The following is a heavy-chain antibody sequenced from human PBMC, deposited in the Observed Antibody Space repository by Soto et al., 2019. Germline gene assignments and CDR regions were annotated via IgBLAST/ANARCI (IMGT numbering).Heavy chain of an antibody. CDR2: ILPFFGTA. V-gene: IGHV1-69*13. CDR3: ARGHEYDGNSDAFDV. J-gene: IGHJ3*01. D-gene: IGHD3-10*01. Sequence: QVHLVQSGAEVKKPGSSVKVSCKYSGGTFRTESINWVRQAPGQGLEWMGGILPFFGTADYAPRFQGRVTIIADGATATAYMALSSLTSQDTAVSFCARGHEYDGNSDAFDVWGQGTMVTVSS. CDR1: GGTFRTES.